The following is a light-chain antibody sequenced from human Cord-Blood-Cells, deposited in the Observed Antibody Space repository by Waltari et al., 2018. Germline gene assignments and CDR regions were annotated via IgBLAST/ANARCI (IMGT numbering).Light chain of an antibody. V-gene: IGKV3-11*01. CDR2: DAS. J-gene: IGKJ2*01. Sequence: EIVLTQSPATLSLSHGERATLPCRASQSVSSYLALYQQKPGQAPRLLIYDASNRATGIPARFSGSGSGTDFTLTISSLEPEDFAVYYCQQRSNWPPMYTLGQGTKLEIK. CDR3: QQRSNWPPMYT. CDR1: QSVSSY.